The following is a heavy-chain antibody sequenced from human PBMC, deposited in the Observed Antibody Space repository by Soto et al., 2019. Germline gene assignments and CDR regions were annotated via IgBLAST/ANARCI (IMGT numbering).Heavy chain of an antibody. Sequence: GPTPVNPTETLTLTCTVSGFSLTTGKMGVSWIRQPPGKALEWLAHIFSDNERSYSTSLQGRLTISKDTSGSQVVLSMTNVDPVDTATYYCARMKVDSYQFYYAMDVWGQGTTVTVPS. CDR3: ARMKVDSYQFYYAMDV. CDR1: GFSLTTGKMG. CDR2: IFSDNER. D-gene: IGHD3-9*01. J-gene: IGHJ6*02. V-gene: IGHV2-26*01.